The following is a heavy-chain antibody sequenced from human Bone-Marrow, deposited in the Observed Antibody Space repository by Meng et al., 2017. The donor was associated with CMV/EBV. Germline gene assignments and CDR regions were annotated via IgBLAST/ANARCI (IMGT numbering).Heavy chain of an antibody. V-gene: IGHV3-11*01. CDR3: ARYIVVVPAAITPDDYYYYYGMDV. D-gene: IGHD2-2*02. CDR2: MSSSGSTI. J-gene: IGHJ6*02. Sequence: MSWIRQAPGNGLEWVSYMSSSGSTIYYADSVKGRFTISRDNAKNSLYLQMNSLRAEDTAVYYCARYIVVVPAAITPDDYYYYYGMDVWGQGTTVTVSS.